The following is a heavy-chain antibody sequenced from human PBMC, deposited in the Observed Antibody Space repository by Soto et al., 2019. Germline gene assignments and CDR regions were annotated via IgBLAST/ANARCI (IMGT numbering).Heavy chain of an antibody. CDR2: ISSSSSTI. Sequence: EVQLVESGGGLVQPGGSLRLSCVVSGFTFSSYSMNWVRQAPGKGLEWVSYISSSSSTIYYADSVKGRFTISRDNAKNSLYLQMNSLRAEDTAVYYCVRGRAVTTPGPNCVYWGQGTLVTVSS. D-gene: IGHD3-3*01. J-gene: IGHJ4*02. CDR3: VRGRAVTTPGPNCVY. CDR1: GFTFSSYS. V-gene: IGHV3-48*01.